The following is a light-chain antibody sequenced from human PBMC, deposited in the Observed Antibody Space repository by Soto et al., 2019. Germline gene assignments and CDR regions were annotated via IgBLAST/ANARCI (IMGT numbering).Light chain of an antibody. V-gene: IGKV3-15*01. J-gene: IGKJ4*01. CDR2: GAS. Sequence: EIVMTQSPATLSVSPGERTTLSCRASQSVSSNLAWYQQKPGQAPRLLIYGASNRATGIPARFSGSGSGTEFTLTISSLQSEDFAFYYCQQYNNWPPLTFGGGTNVEIK. CDR1: QSVSSN. CDR3: QQYNNWPPLT.